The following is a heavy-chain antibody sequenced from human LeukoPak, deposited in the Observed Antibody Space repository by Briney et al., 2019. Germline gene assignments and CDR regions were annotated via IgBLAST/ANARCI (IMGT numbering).Heavy chain of an antibody. Sequence: GGSLTLSCAASGFTFSSYWMSWVRQAPGKGLEWVANIKQDGSEKYYVDSVKGRFTISRDNAKNSLYLQMNSLRAEDTAVYYCAREEQLYYDFWSGYIFYMGDWGKGTTVTVSS. CDR1: GFTFSSYW. V-gene: IGHV3-7*01. D-gene: IGHD3-3*01. CDR2: IKQDGSEK. J-gene: IGHJ6*03. CDR3: AREEQLYYDFWSGYIFYMGD.